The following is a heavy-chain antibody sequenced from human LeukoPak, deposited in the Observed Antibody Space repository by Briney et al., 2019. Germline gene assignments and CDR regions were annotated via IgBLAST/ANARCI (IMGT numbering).Heavy chain of an antibody. Sequence: GGSLRLSCAASGFTFSTYAMNWVRQAPGKGLEWVSVISGSGGNIYYVDSVKGRFTISRDNSKNTLYLQMNSLRADDAAVYYCAREVTASYGMDVWGQGTTVTVSS. D-gene: IGHD2-21*02. CDR2: ISGSGGNI. CDR3: AREVTASYGMDV. CDR1: GFTFSTYA. V-gene: IGHV3-23*01. J-gene: IGHJ6*02.